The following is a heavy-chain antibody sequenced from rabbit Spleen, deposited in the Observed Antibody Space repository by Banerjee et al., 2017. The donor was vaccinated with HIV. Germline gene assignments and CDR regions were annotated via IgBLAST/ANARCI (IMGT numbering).Heavy chain of an antibody. Sequence: QSLEESGGGLVKPEGSLTLTCTASGFSFSVDYFPCWVRPAPGKGLEWIACIYTGISTNTYYANWAKGRFTISKTSSTTVTLQMTSLTAADTATYFCARDTGTSFSSYGMDLWGPGTLVTVS. CDR1: GFSFSVDYF. V-gene: IGHV1S40*01. CDR3: ARDTGTSFSSYGMDL. J-gene: IGHJ6*01. D-gene: IGHD8-1*01. CDR2: IYTGISTNT.